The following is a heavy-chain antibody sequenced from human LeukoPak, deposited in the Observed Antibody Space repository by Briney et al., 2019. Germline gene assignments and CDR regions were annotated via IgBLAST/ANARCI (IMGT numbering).Heavy chain of an antibody. CDR1: GFTFSSYS. D-gene: IGHD3-3*01. CDR2: ISSSSSYI. V-gene: IGHV3-21*01. Sequence: GGSLRLSCAASGFTFSSYSMNWVRQAPGKGLERVSSISSSSSYIYYADSVKGRFTISRDNAKNSLYLQMNSLRAEDTAVYYCASHYDFWSGYYTYSGALYGMDVWGQGTTVTVSS. J-gene: IGHJ6*02. CDR3: ASHYDFWSGYYTYSGALYGMDV.